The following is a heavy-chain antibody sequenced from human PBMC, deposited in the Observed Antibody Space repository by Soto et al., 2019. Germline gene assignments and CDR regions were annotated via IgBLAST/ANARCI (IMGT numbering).Heavy chain of an antibody. Sequence: GGSLRLSCAASGFTFSSYSMNWVRQAPGKGLEWVSYISSSSSTIYYADSVKGRFTISRDNAKNSLYLQMNSLRDEDTAVYYCARDGAEMGPYSYYFDYWGQGTLVTVSS. CDR3: ARDGAEMGPYSYYFDY. V-gene: IGHV3-48*02. J-gene: IGHJ4*02. D-gene: IGHD2-21*01. CDR1: GFTFSSYS. CDR2: ISSSSSTI.